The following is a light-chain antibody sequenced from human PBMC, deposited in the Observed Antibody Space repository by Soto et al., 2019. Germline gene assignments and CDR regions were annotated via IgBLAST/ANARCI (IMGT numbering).Light chain of an antibody. J-gene: IGLJ1*01. V-gene: IGLV2-14*01. CDR1: SSDVGGYNY. CDR2: DVS. Sequence: QSVLTQPASVSGSPGQSITISCTGTSSDVGGYNYVSWCQQHPGKAPKLMIYDVSNRPSGVSNRFSGSKSGNTASLTISGLQAEDGADYYCSSYTSSSTLVVFGTGTKLTVL. CDR3: SSYTSSSTLVV.